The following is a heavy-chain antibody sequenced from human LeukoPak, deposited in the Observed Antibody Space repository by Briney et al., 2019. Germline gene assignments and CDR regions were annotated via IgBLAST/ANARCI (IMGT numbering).Heavy chain of an antibody. D-gene: IGHD2-2*01. Sequence: GSSVKVSCKASGGTFSSYTISWVRQAPGQGLEWMGRIIPILGIANYAQKFQRRVTITADKSTSTAYMELSSLRSEDTAVYYCARAKQGYCSSTSCPRSFDPWGQGTLVTVSS. V-gene: IGHV1-69*02. CDR1: GGTFSSYT. CDR3: ARAKQGYCSSTSCPRSFDP. CDR2: IIPILGIA. J-gene: IGHJ5*02.